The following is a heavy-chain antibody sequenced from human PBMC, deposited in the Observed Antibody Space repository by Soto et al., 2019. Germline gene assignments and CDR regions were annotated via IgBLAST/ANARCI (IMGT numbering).Heavy chain of an antibody. CDR3: AREGGVPGAFAF. CDR1: GGTFSSYT. D-gene: IGHD7-27*01. Sequence: QVQLVQSGAEVKKPGSSVKVSCKASGGTFSSYTISWVRQAPGQGLEWMGGITPIFGTPNYAQTFQGRVTILADESTSTAYMELSSLRSGDTAVYYCAREGGVPGAFAFWGQGTLVTVSS. CDR2: ITPIFGTP. J-gene: IGHJ4*02. V-gene: IGHV1-69*01.